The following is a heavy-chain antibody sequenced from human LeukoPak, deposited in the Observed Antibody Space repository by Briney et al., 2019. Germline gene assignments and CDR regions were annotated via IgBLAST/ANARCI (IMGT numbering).Heavy chain of an antibody. V-gene: IGHV1-2*02. CDR2: INPNSGGT. D-gene: IGHD3-9*01. Sequence: ASVKVSCKASGYTFTGYYMHWVRQAPGQGPEWMGWINPNSGGTNYAQKFQGRVTVTSDTSISTAYLELSRLRSDDTAVYYCARDYGYFDWSTLFPLDYWGQGALVTVSS. CDR3: ARDYGYFDWSTLFPLDY. J-gene: IGHJ4*02. CDR1: GYTFTGYY.